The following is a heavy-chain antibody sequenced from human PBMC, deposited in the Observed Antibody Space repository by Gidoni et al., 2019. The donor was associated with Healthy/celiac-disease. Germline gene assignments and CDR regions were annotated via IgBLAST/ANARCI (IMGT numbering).Heavy chain of an antibody. CDR1: GFPVSSYG. CDR2: IWYDGSNK. CDR3: ARDITAAGWFDY. J-gene: IGHJ4*02. V-gene: IGHV3-33*01. Sequence: QVQLVESGGGVVQPGRSLRLSCAASGFPVSSYGMHWVRQAPGKGLEWVAVIWYDGSNKYYADSVKGRFTISRDNSKNTLYLQMNSLRAEDTAVYYCARDITAAGWFDYWGQGTLVTVSS. D-gene: IGHD2-15*01.